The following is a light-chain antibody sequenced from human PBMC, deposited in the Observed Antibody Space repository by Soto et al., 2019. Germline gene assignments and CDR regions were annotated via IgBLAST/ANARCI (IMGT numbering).Light chain of an antibody. V-gene: IGKV1-5*03. CDR1: QSISSW. J-gene: IGKJ4*01. CDR3: QQYNSYTLT. CDR2: KAS. Sequence: DIQMTQSPSTLSASVGDRVTITCRASQSISSWLAWYQQKPGKAPKLLIYKASSLESGVPSRFSSSGSGTEFTLTISSLQPDDFATYYCQQYNSYTLTFGGGTKVDIK.